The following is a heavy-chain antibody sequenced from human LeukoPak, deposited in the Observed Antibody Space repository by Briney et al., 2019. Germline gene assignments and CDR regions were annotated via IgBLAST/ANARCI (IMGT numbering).Heavy chain of an antibody. CDR1: GYSISSGYY. D-gene: IGHD2-15*01. CDR3: ARLSGTYCDRGSCFNYFDS. Sequence: PSETLSLTCTVSGYSISSGYYWGWIRQPPGKGLEWIGSIYHSGSTFYNPSLKSRVTISVDTSKNQFPLRLTSVTAADTAVYYCARLSGTYCDRGSCFNYFDSWGQGALVTVSS. V-gene: IGHV4-38-2*02. J-gene: IGHJ5*01. CDR2: IYHSGST.